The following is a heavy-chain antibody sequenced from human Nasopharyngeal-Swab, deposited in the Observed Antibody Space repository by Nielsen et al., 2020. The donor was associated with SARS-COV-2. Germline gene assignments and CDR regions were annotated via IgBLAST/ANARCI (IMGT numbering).Heavy chain of an antibody. CDR2: ISSDGSNK. CDR1: GFTFSSYA. V-gene: IGHV3-30-3*01. Sequence: GASLKISCAASGFTFSSYAMSWVRQAPGKGLEWVTFISSDGSNKYYADSVKGRFTISRDNSKNTVYLQVNSLRADDTAVYYCARGTYDFQLLFCDYWGQGTLVTVSS. J-gene: IGHJ4*02. CDR3: ARGTYDFQLLFCDY. D-gene: IGHD2-2*01.